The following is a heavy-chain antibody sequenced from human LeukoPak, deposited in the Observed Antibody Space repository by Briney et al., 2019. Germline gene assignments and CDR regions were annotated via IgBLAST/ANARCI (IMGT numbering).Heavy chain of an antibody. CDR3: ARDNNWYFDY. CDR1: GFTFRSYG. D-gene: IGHD1-1*01. V-gene: IGHV3-33*01. J-gene: IGHJ4*02. CDR2: IWYDGSNK. Sequence: GGSLRLSCAASGFTFRSYGMHWVRQTPGKGLEWVAGIWYDGSNKYNVDSVTGRFTISRDNSNNTLFLQLDSLRAEDTAVYYCARDNNWYFDYWGQGTLVTVSS.